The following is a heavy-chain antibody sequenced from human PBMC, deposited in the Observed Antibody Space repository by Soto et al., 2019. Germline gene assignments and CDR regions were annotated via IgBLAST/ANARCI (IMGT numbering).Heavy chain of an antibody. Sequence: ASVKVSCTASGYTFTSYGISWVRQAPGQGLEWMGWISAYNGNTNYAQKLRGRVTMTTDTSTSTAYMELRSLRSDDTAVYYCARDPPYSSGWYAGFDPWGQGTLVTVSS. J-gene: IGHJ5*02. V-gene: IGHV1-18*01. CDR2: ISAYNGNT. CDR3: ARDPPYSSGWYAGFDP. D-gene: IGHD6-19*01. CDR1: GYTFTSYG.